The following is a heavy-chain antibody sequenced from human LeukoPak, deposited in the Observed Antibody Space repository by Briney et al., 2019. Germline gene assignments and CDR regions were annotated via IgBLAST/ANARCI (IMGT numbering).Heavy chain of an antibody. Sequence: GSLRLSCAASGFTFSSYAMSWVRQPPGKGLEWIGSIYYSGSTYYNPSLKSRVTISVDTSKNQFSLKLSSVTAADTAVYYCAREDYGGNNAFDIWGQGTMVTVSS. CDR1: GFTFSSYA. J-gene: IGHJ3*02. V-gene: IGHV4-39*02. D-gene: IGHD4-23*01. CDR3: AREDYGGNNAFDI. CDR2: IYYSGST.